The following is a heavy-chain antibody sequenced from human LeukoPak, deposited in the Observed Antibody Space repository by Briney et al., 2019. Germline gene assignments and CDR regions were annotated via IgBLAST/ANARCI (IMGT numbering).Heavy chain of an antibody. CDR2: ISGSGGST. D-gene: IGHD3-10*01. V-gene: IGHV3-23*01. Sequence: LPGGSLRLSCAASGFTFSSYAMSWVRQAPGKGLEWVSAISGSGGSTYYADSVKGRFTISRDNSKNTLYLQMNSLRAEDTAVYYCAKDLVYYGSGSYGGYFDYWGQGTLVTVSS. CDR1: GFTFSSYA. CDR3: AKDLVYYGSGSYGGYFDY. J-gene: IGHJ4*02.